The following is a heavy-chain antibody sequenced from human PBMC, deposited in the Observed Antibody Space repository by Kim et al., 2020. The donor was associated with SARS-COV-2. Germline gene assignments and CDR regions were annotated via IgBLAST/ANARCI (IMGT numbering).Heavy chain of an antibody. CDR3: ARGSYPVLYYFDY. V-gene: IGHV3-30*01. D-gene: IGHD1-26*01. Sequence: YADSVKGRFTISRDNSKNTLYLQMNSLRAEDTAVYYCARGSYPVLYYFDYWGQGTLVTVSS. J-gene: IGHJ4*02.